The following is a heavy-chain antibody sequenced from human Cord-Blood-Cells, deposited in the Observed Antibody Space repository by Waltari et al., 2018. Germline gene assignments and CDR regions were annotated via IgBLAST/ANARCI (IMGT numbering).Heavy chain of an antibody. CDR3: AREGTSNWFDP. V-gene: IGHV1-69*01. Sequence: QVQLVQAGAEAKKPGSSVKVSCKASGGPFSRCAIRWLRQAPGPGLEWMGGIIPIFGTANYAQKFQGRVTITADESTSTAYMELSSLRSEDTAVYYCAREGTSNWFDPWGQGTLVTVSS. J-gene: IGHJ5*02. CDR2: IIPIFGTA. CDR1: GGPFSRCA. D-gene: IGHD1-1*01.